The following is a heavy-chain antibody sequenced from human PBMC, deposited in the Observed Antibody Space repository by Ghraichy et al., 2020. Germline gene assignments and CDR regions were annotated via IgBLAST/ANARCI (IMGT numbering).Heavy chain of an antibody. V-gene: IGHV4-59*01. D-gene: IGHD2-15*01. CDR2: IYYSGST. J-gene: IGHJ4*02. CDR3: ARGEEVGSLDY. Sequence: SETLSLTCTVSGGSISSYYWSWIRQPPGKGLEWIGYIYYSGSTNYNPSLKSRVTISVDTSKNQFSLKLSSLTAADTAVYYCARGEEVGSLDYWGQGTLVTVSS. CDR1: GGSISSYY.